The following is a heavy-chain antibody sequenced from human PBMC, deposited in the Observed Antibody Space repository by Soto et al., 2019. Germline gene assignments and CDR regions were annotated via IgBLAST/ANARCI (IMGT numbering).Heavy chain of an antibody. Sequence: SLTCAVSGYSISSGYYWGWIRQPPGKGLEWIGSIYHSGSTYYNPSLKSRVTISVDTSKNQFSLKLSSVTAADTAVYYCAREGYYDSSGSNAFDIWGQGTMVTVSS. D-gene: IGHD3-22*01. CDR3: AREGYYDSSGSNAFDI. V-gene: IGHV4-38-2*02. CDR2: IYHSGST. J-gene: IGHJ3*02. CDR1: GYSISSGYY.